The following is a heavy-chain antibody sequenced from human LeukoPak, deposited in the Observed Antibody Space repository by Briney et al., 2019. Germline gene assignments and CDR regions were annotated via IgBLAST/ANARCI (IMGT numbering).Heavy chain of an antibody. J-gene: IGHJ4*02. CDR1: GFTFSSYG. V-gene: IGHV3-30*18. CDR3: ANDCSGGSCYPDY. CDR2: ISYDGSNK. Sequence: GGSLRLSCAASGFTFSSYGMHWVRQAPGKGLEWVAVISYDGSNKYYADSVKSRFTISRDNSKNTLYLQMNSLRAEDTAVYYCANDCSGGSCYPDYWGQGTLVTVSS. D-gene: IGHD2-15*01.